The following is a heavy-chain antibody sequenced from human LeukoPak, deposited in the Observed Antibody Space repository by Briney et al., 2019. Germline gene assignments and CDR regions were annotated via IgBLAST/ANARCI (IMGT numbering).Heavy chain of an antibody. D-gene: IGHD1-26*01. J-gene: IGHJ3*02. V-gene: IGHV1-18*01. CDR2: ISAYNGNT. Sequence: ASVKVSCKASGYTFTSSGISWVRQAPGQGLEWMGCISAYNGNTHYVQKLQGRVTMTTDTSTRTAYMERRSLRSDDTAVYYCAARLGATNAFDIWGQGTMVTVSS. CDR1: GYTFTSSG. CDR3: AARLGATNAFDI.